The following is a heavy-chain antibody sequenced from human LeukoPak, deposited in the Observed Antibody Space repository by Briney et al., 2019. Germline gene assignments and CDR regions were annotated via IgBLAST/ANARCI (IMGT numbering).Heavy chain of an antibody. J-gene: IGHJ1*01. Sequence: GGSLRLSCAASGFTFSSYWMSWVRQAPGKGLEWVANIKQDGSEKYYVDSVKGRFTISRDNAKNSLYLQMNSLRAEDTAVYYCARDDYGDSPAEYFQHWGQGTLVTVSS. V-gene: IGHV3-7*01. D-gene: IGHD4-17*01. CDR3: ARDDYGDSPAEYFQH. CDR2: IKQDGSEK. CDR1: GFTFSSYW.